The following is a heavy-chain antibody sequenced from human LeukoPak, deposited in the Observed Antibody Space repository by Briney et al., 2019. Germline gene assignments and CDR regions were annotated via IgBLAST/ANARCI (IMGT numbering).Heavy chain of an antibody. D-gene: IGHD3-9*01. V-gene: IGHV1-69*13. CDR2: IIPIFGTA. Sequence: SVKVSCKASGGTFSSYAISWVRQAPGQGLEWMGGIIPIFGTANYAQKFQGRVTITADESTSTAYMELSSLRSEDTVVYYCARDAPGRDILTGYLDYWGQGTLVTVSS. CDR3: ARDAPGRDILTGYLDY. J-gene: IGHJ4*02. CDR1: GGTFSSYA.